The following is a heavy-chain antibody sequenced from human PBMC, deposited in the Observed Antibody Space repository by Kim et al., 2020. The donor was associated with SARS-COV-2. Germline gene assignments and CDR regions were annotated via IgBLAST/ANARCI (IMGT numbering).Heavy chain of an antibody. CDR3: ARDSDGSGSYYGGGFDY. J-gene: IGHJ4*02. V-gene: IGHV4-31*02. D-gene: IGHD3-10*01. Sequence: LKSRVTISVDTAKNQFSLKVSSVTAADTAVYYCARDSDGSGSYYGGGFDYWGQGTLVTVSS.